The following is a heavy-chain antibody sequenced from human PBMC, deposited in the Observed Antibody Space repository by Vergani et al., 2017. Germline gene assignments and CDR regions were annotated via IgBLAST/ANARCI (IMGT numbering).Heavy chain of an antibody. D-gene: IGHD6-19*01. Sequence: QLQLQESGPGLVKPSATLSLTCSVSGASIRSSNYYWGWIRQPPGKGLEWFASIYYIGSTYSNPSLKSRVTISVDTSKNQFSLKLSSVTAADTAVYFCARHSTVEWLVKLGWIDPWGQGILVTVSS. V-gene: IGHV4-39*01. J-gene: IGHJ5*02. CDR3: ARHSTVEWLVKLGWIDP. CDR2: IYYIGST. CDR1: GASIRSSNYY.